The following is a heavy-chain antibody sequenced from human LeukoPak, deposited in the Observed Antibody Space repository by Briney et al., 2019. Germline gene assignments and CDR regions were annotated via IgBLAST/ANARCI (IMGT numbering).Heavy chain of an antibody. CDR2: ISWNSGSI. V-gene: IGHV3-9*01. J-gene: IGHJ4*02. Sequence: GGSLRLSCAASGFTFDDYAMHWVRQAPGKGLEWVSGISWNSGSIGYADSVKGRFTISRDNAKNSLYLQMNSLRAEDTALYYCAKGGLMIVVVINDYMGNWGQGTLVTVSS. D-gene: IGHD3-22*01. CDR3: AKGGLMIVVVINDYMGN. CDR1: GFTFDDYA.